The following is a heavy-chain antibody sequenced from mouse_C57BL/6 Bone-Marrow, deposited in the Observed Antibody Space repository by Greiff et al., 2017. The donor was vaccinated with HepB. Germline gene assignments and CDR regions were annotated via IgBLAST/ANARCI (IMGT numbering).Heavy chain of an antibody. CDR1: GFTFTDYY. Sequence: EVQLVESGGGLVQPGGSLSLSCAASGFTFTDYYMSWVRQPPGKALEWLGFIRNKANGYTTEYSASVKGRFTISRDNSQSILYLQMNALRAEDSATYYCARDYYGSSSWCAYWGQGTLVTVSA. CDR3: ARDYYGSSSWCAY. V-gene: IGHV7-3*01. CDR2: IRNKANGYTT. D-gene: IGHD1-1*01. J-gene: IGHJ3*01.